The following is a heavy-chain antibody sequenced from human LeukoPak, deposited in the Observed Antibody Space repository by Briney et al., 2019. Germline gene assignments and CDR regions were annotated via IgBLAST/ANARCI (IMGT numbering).Heavy chain of an antibody. Sequence: SETLSLTCAVYGGSFSGYYWSWIRQPPGKGLEWIGEINHSGSTNYNPSLKSRVTISVDTSKDQFSLKLSSVTAADTAVYYCARGRRAYYFDYWGQGTLVTVSS. J-gene: IGHJ4*02. V-gene: IGHV4-34*01. CDR2: INHSGST. CDR1: GGSFSGYY. CDR3: ARGRRAYYFDY.